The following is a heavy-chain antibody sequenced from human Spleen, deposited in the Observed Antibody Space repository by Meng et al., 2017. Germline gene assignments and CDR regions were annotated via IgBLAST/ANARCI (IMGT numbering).Heavy chain of an antibody. D-gene: IGHD6-13*01. CDR3: ARGGGDSWYIDY. CDR2: INHSGNT. V-gene: IGHV4-34*01. Sequence: QLQLQELGPGLVKPSETLSLTCAVSGGSFSGYYWSWIRQPPGKGLEWIGEINHSGNTNYNPSLKSRVTISVDTSKNQFSLKLSSVTAADTAVYYCARGGGDSWYIDYWGQGTLVTVSS. J-gene: IGHJ4*02. CDR1: GGSFSGYY.